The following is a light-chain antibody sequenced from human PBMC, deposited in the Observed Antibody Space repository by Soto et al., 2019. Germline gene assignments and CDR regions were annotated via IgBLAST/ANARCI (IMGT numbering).Light chain of an antibody. CDR3: QQYNNWPRT. J-gene: IGKJ1*01. CDR1: QSVRSN. CDR2: GAS. V-gene: IGKV3-15*01. Sequence: EVVMTQSPATLSVSPGERATLSCRASQSVRSNLAWYQQNLGQAPRVXIYGASTRETGIPARFSGSGSGTEFTLTISSLQSEDFEVYYCQQYNNWPRTFGQGTKVDIK.